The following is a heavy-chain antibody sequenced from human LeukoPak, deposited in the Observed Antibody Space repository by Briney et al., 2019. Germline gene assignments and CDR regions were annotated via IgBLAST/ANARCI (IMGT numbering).Heavy chain of an antibody. D-gene: IGHD6-19*01. CDR2: ISSSSNYV. J-gene: IGHJ4*02. Sequence: GGSLRLSCAASGFTFSSYSMNWVRQAPGKGLEWVSSISSSSNYVYYTDSMKGRFTISRDNAKNSLYLQMNSLRDEDTAVYYCARDGQWLVLRYFDYWGQGTLVTVSS. CDR1: GFTFSSYS. V-gene: IGHV3-21*01. CDR3: ARDGQWLVLRYFDY.